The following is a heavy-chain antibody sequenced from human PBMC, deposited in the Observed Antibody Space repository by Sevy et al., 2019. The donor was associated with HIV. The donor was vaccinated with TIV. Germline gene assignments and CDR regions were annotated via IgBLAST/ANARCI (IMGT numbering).Heavy chain of an antibody. CDR2: IDPSGST. V-gene: IGHV1-46*01. Sequence: ASVKVSCEASGYTFTTYYIHWVRQAPGQGLEWMGLIDPSGSTRYAQKFQGRVSMTGDTSTTTLYMELSSLTSEDTAVYYCARDRDLSGSYLEYYYYAMDVWGQGTTVTVSS. D-gene: IGHD1-26*01. CDR3: ARDRDLSGSYLEYYYYAMDV. J-gene: IGHJ6*02. CDR1: GYTFTTYY.